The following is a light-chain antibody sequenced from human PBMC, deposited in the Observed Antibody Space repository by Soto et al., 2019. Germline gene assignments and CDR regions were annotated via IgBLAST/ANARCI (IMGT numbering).Light chain of an antibody. J-gene: IGKJ2*01. Sequence: EIVMTQAPATLSVSTGERATLSCLASQSVSSNLAWYQQKPGQAPRVLIYGASTRATGIPARFSGSGSGTDFTLTISSLQSEDFAVYYCHQYNNWPRTFGQGTKLEIK. CDR2: GAS. V-gene: IGKV3-15*01. CDR3: HQYNNWPRT. CDR1: QSVSSN.